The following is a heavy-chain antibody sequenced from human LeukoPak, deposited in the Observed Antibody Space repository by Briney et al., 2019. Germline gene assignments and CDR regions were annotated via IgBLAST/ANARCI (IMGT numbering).Heavy chain of an antibody. Sequence: ASVKVSCKASGYTFTGYYIHWVRQAPGQGLEWMGRINPNSGGTNYAQKFQGRVTMTRDTSISTAYMELSRLRSDDTAVYYCARSGIRVVGATNFDYWGQGTLVTVSS. J-gene: IGHJ4*02. V-gene: IGHV1-2*06. CDR2: INPNSGGT. D-gene: IGHD1-26*01. CDR1: GYTFTGYY. CDR3: ARSGIRVVGATNFDY.